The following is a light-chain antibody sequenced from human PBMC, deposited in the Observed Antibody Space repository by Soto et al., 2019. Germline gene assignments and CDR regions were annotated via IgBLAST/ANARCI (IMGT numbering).Light chain of an antibody. V-gene: IGKV3-20*01. CDR1: QSVSSNY. J-gene: IGKJ5*01. CDR2: GAS. Sequence: EIVLTQSPGTLSLSPGEGATLSCRTSQSVSSNYLAWYQQKPGQAPRLLIYGASSRATGIPDRFSGSGSGTDFTLTISRLEPEDFAVYYCQQYGSSPGITFGQGTRLEIK. CDR3: QQYGSSPGIT.